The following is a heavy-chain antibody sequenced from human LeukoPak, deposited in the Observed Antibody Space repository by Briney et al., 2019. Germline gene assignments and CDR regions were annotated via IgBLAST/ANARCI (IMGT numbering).Heavy chain of an antibody. Sequence: GASVKVSCKASGYTFTSYGISWVRQAPGQGLEWMGWISAYNGNTNYAQKLQGRVTMTTDTSTSTAYMELRSLRSDDTAVYYCARDSEGYYDSSGYLVDAFDIWGQGTMVTVSS. CDR1: GYTFTSYG. J-gene: IGHJ3*02. D-gene: IGHD3-22*01. CDR3: ARDSEGYYDSSGYLVDAFDI. CDR2: ISAYNGNT. V-gene: IGHV1-18*01.